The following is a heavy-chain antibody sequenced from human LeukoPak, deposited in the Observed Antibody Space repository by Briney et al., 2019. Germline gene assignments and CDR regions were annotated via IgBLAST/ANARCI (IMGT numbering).Heavy chain of an antibody. J-gene: IGHJ4*02. V-gene: IGHV1-8*02. Sequence: ASVKVSCKASGGTFSSYAISWVRQATGQGLEWMGWMNPNSGNTGYAQKFQGRVTMTRNTSISTAYMELSSLRSEDTAVYYCARSWRSFDYWGQGTLVTVSS. CDR2: MNPNSGNT. D-gene: IGHD6-13*01. CDR3: ARSWRSFDY. CDR1: GGTFSSYA.